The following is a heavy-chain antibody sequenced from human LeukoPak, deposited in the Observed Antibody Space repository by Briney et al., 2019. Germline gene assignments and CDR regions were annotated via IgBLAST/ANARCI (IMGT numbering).Heavy chain of an antibody. V-gene: IGHV7-4-1*02. CDR2: INTYTRNP. Sequence: ASVKVSCKASGYTFTTYVLNWVRQAPGQGFEWMGFINTYTRNPTYAQGFTGRFVFSLDTSVSTAYLQISSLKAEDTAVYYCARGYGPNWFDPWGQGTLVTVSS. CDR3: ARGYGPNWFDP. D-gene: IGHD5-18*01. CDR1: GYTFTTYV. J-gene: IGHJ5*02.